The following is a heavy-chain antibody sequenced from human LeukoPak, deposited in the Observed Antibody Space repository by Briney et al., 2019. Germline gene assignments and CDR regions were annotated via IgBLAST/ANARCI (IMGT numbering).Heavy chain of an antibody. CDR2: IIPILGIA. Sequence: ASVKVSCKASGGTFSSYAISWVRQAPGQGLEWMGRIIPILGIANYAQKFQGRVTITADKSTSTAYMELSSLRSEDTAVYYCARGPAYDFWSGYSIYGMDVWSQGTTVTVSS. V-gene: IGHV1-69*04. CDR3: ARGPAYDFWSGYSIYGMDV. J-gene: IGHJ6*02. CDR1: GGTFSSYA. D-gene: IGHD3-3*01.